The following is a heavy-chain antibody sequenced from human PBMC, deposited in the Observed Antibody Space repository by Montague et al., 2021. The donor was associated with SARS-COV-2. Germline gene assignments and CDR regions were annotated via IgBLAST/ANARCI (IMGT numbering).Heavy chain of an antibody. D-gene: IGHD4-23*01. CDR3: ARLVETYYYYYGMDV. V-gene: IGHV4-39*01. CDR2: IYYSGST. J-gene: IGHJ6*02. CDR1: GGSISSSSYY. Sequence: SETLSLTCNVSGGSISSSSYYWGWIRQPPGKGLEWIGSIYYSGSTYYNPSLKSRVTISVDTSKNQFSPKLSSVTAADTAVYYCARLVETYYYYYGMDVWGQGTTVTVSS.